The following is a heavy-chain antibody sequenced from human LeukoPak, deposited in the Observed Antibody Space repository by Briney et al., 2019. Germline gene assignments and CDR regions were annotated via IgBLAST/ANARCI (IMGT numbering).Heavy chain of an antibody. V-gene: IGHV4-34*01. CDR3: ARGRGLRYYYYMDV. CDR2: INHSGST. CDR1: GESFSGYY. J-gene: IGHJ6*03. Sequence: PSETLSLTCAVYGESFSGYYWSWIRQPPGKGLDWIGEINHSGSTNYNPSLKSRVTISVDTSKNQFSLKLSSVTAADTAVYYCARGRGLRYYYYMDVWGKGTTVTVSS.